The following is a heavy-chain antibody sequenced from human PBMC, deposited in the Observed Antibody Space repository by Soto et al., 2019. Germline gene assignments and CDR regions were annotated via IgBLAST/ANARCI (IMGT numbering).Heavy chain of an antibody. Sequence: SGPTLVNPTQTVTLTCTFSGFSLTSTGMFVNWVRQPPGKALEWLALIDWHDDKYYNTSLKHRLSISRDTSKNQVVLKLTNMDPGDTATSFCGRVHTAGAFYYYGTDVWGQGT. CDR3: GRVHTAGAFYYYGTDV. V-gene: IGHV2-70*20. D-gene: IGHD3-10*01. CDR1: GFSLTSTGMF. J-gene: IGHJ6*02. CDR2: IDWHDDK.